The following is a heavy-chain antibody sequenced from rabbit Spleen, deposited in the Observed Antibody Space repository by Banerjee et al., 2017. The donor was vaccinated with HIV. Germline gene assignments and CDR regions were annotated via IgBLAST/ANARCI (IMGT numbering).Heavy chain of an antibody. J-gene: IGHJ4*01. CDR2: IYAGSTGTI. V-gene: IGHV1S40*01. D-gene: IGHD6-1*01. Sequence: QSLEESGGDLVKPGASLTLTCTASGFSFSSVHWIYWVRQAPGKGLEWIGTIYAGSTGTIDYASWAKGRFTISKTSSTTVTLQTTSLTAADTATYFCARGNNDNYGAIDLWGPGTLVTVS. CDR3: ARGNNDNYGAIDL. CDR1: GFSFSSVHW.